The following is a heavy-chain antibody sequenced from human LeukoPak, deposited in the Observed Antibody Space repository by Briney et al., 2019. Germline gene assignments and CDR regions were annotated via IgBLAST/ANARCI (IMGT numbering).Heavy chain of an antibody. CDR2: ISYDGSNK. CDR3: ARLITMIVVGQDAFDI. CDR1: GFTFSSYA. J-gene: IGHJ3*02. D-gene: IGHD3-22*01. Sequence: GRSLRLSCAASGFTFSSYAMHWVRQAPGKGLEWVAVISYDGSNKYYADSVKGRFTISRDNSKNTLYLQMGSLRAEDMAVYYCARLITMIVVGQDAFDIWGQGTMVTVSS. V-gene: IGHV3-30*14.